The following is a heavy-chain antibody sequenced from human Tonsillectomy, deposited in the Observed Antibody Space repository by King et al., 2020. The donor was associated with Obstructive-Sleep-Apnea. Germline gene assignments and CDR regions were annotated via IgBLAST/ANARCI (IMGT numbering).Heavy chain of an antibody. Sequence: VQLVESGGGSVEPGGSLRLSCVASGFTFSSYSMNWVRRAPGKGLEWISYISACRHTILHADSVEGRFTISRDDAKNSLYLQMNSLRVEDTAVYYCARDRAWSFDYWGLGTLVTVSS. D-gene: IGHD6-19*01. CDR3: ARDRAWSFDY. CDR1: GFTFSSYS. V-gene: IGHV3-48*01. J-gene: IGHJ4*02. CDR2: ISACRHTI.